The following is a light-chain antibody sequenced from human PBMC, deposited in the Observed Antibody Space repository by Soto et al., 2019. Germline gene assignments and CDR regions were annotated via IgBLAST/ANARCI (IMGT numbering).Light chain of an antibody. CDR3: SSYAGSNNV. J-gene: IGLJ1*01. CDR1: SSDVGGYNY. Sequence: QSVLTQPHSASGSPGQSVTISCTGTSSDVGGYNYVSWYQQHPGKAPNLMIYEVSKRPSGVPDRFSGSKSGNTASLPVSGLQAEDQADYYCSSYAGSNNVFGTGTKVTVL. CDR2: EVS. V-gene: IGLV2-8*01.